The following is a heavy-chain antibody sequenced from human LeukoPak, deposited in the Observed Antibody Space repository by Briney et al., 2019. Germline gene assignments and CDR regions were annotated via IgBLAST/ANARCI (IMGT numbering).Heavy chain of an antibody. CDR1: GYSFTSYW. CDR3: ARNFVVVPAAIASHHDAFDI. V-gene: IGHV5-51*01. D-gene: IGHD2-2*01. J-gene: IGHJ3*02. CDR2: IYPGDSDT. Sequence: KHGESLKISCKGSGYSFTSYWIGWVRQMPGKGLEWMGIIYPGDSDTRYSPSFQGQVTISADKSISTAYLQWSSLKASDTAMYYCARNFVVVPAAIASHHDAFDIWGQGTMVTVSS.